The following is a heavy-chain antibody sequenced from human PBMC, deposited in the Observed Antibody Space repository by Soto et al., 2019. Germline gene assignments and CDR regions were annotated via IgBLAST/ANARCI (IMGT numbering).Heavy chain of an antibody. Sequence: GESLKISCKGSGYSFTSYWISWVRQMPGKGLEWMGRIDPSDSYTNYRPSFQGHVTISADKSISTAYLQWSSLKASDTAMYYCASTYCSSTSCPYYYYGMDVWGQGTTVTVSS. J-gene: IGHJ6*02. V-gene: IGHV5-10-1*01. CDR1: GYSFTSYW. D-gene: IGHD2-2*01. CDR3: ASTYCSSTSCPYYYYGMDV. CDR2: IDPSDSYT.